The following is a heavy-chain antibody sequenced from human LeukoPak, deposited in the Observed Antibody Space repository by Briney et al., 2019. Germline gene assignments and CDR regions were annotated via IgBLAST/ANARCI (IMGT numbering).Heavy chain of an antibody. D-gene: IGHD4-23*01. Sequence: AETLSLTCAVYGGSFTGYFLNWIRQSPGKGLEWVAKINDRGTANYNPLLKSRVTISVDTSKNQFSLKLTSVTAADTSVYYCARDPTTVVNVPYYFDFWGQGTPVIVSS. CDR3: ARDPTTVVNVPYYFDF. CDR1: GGSFTGYF. J-gene: IGHJ4*02. CDR2: INDRGTA. V-gene: IGHV4-34*01.